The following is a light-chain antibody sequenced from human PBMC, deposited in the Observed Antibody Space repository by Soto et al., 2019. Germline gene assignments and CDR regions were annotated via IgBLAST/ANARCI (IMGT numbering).Light chain of an antibody. CDR3: QQYNDWPPFT. CDR1: QTVSVN. J-gene: IGKJ3*01. CDR2: GAS. V-gene: IGKV3-15*01. Sequence: EIVMTQSPATLSVSPGERATLSCRASQTVSVNLAWYQQKPGQAPRLLIYGASTRATGVPARFSGSGSGTEFTLTISSLQSEDFAVYYCQQYNDWPPFTFGRGTRVDIK.